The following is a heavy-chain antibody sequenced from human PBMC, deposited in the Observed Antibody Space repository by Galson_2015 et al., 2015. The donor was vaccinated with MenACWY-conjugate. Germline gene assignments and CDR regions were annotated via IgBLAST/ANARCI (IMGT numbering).Heavy chain of an antibody. V-gene: IGHV3-23*01. D-gene: IGHD3-22*01. Sequence: SLRLSCAASGFTFSSYAMSWVRQAPGKGLEWVSAISGSGGDTYYADSVKGRFTISRDNSKNTLYLQMNSLRAEDAAVYYCAKKPSYDSRAGTYDYWGQGTLVTVSS. CDR2: ISGSGGDT. CDR1: GFTFSSYA. CDR3: AKKPSYDSRAGTYDY. J-gene: IGHJ4*02.